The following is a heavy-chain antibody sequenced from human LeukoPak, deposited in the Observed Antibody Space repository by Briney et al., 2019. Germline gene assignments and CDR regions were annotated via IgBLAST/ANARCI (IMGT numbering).Heavy chain of an antibody. CDR2: IYPDESDS. CDR3: ARQRTVIPAAPSDY. V-gene: IGHV5-51*01. CDR1: GYNFTNYW. D-gene: IGHD2-2*01. Sequence: GESLKVSCQGSGYNFTNYWILWVRQIPGKGLEWLGIIYPDESDSRYSPSFRGQSTMSADQSVTTAYLYWRSLKASDSAIYYCARQRTVIPAAPSDYWGQGTLVTVAS. J-gene: IGHJ4*02.